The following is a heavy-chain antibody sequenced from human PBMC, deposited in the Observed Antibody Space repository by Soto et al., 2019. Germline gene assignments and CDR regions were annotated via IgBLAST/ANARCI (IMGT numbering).Heavy chain of an antibody. CDR3: ARASTTVTTLDY. CDR1: GGSLSSGGYS. CDR2: IYHSGST. V-gene: IGHV4-30-2*01. Sequence: SETLSLTCAVSGGSLSSGGYSWSWIRQPPGKGLEWIGYIYHSGSTYYNPSLKSRVTISVDRSKNQFSLKLSSVTAADTAVYYCARASTTVTTLDYWGQGTLVTVSS. D-gene: IGHD4-17*01. J-gene: IGHJ4*02.